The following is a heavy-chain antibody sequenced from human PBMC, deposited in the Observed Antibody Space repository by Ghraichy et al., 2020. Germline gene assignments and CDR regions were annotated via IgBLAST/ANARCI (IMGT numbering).Heavy chain of an antibody. D-gene: IGHD1-20*01. CDR2: IQSKTDGGTA. J-gene: IGHJ4*02. Sequence: GESLNISCAASGFTFTNAWMSWVRQAPGKGLQWVGRIQSKTDGGTAEYAAPVKGRFTISRDDSRDTLYLQMNSLKIEDKAVYYCVKITGTWVWGQGTLVTVSS. CDR1: GFTFTNAW. CDR3: VKITGTWV. V-gene: IGHV3-15*01.